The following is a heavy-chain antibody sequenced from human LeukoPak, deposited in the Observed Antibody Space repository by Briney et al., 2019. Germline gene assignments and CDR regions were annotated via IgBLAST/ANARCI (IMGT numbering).Heavy chain of an antibody. D-gene: IGHD3-9*01. CDR3: ARVHYVILTGYPEGVFVY. J-gene: IGHJ4*02. CDR2: IHHGGRT. Sequence: SETLSLTCTVSGYSISSGYYWGWIRQPPGRGLEWIGNIHHGGRTYYNPSLTSRVSVDTSKNQSSLKLNSVTAADTAVYYCARVHYVILTGYPEGVFVYWGQGTLVTVSS. CDR1: GYSISSGYY. V-gene: IGHV4-38-2*02.